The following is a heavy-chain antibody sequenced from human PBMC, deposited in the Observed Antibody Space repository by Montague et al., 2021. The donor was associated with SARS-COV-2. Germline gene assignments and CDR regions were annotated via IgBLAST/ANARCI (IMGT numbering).Heavy chain of an antibody. D-gene: IGHD2-15*01. CDR2: IYYTGTT. V-gene: IGHV4-59*01. J-gene: IGHJ5*02. CDR1: GASFSNYY. Sequence: SETLSLTCTVSGASFSNYYWSWIRQPPGKGLEWIGYIYYTGTTNYNPSLKSRVTISVDTSKTQFSLKLTSVTAADTDVYYCAREGYCSGGTCYSSGPNWFDPWGQGTLVTVSS. CDR3: AREGYCSGGTCYSSGPNWFDP.